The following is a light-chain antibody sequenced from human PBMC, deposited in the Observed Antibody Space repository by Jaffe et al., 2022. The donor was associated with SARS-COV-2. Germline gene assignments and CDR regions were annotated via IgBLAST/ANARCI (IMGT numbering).Light chain of an antibody. CDR3: MLYVGGGISV. CDR1: AGSVSTSFY. CDR2: STK. Sequence: QTVVTQEPSLSVSPGGTVTLTCGLRAGSVSTSFYPSWYRQTPGQPPRTLIYSTKTRSSGVSDRFSGSILGNKAALTITGAQADDESNYYCMLYVGGGISVFGGGTKLTVL. V-gene: IGLV8-61*01. J-gene: IGLJ2*01.